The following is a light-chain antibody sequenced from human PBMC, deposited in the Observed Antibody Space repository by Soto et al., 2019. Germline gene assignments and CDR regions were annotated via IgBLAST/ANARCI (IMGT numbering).Light chain of an antibody. CDR2: GVS. CDR3: QQYDSAPLT. V-gene: IGKV3-20*01. J-gene: IGKJ4*01. CDR1: QSVSRSY. Sequence: EVVLTQSPGTLSLSPGEGATLSCRASQSVSRSYLAWYRQKAGQAPRLLIFGVSTRASGIPDRFSGSGSGTDFTLTISRLEPEDCAMYYCQQYDSAPLTFGGGTKVEIK.